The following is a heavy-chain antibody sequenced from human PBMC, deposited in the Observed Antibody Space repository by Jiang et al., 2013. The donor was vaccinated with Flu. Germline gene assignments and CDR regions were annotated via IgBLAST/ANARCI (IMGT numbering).Heavy chain of an antibody. V-gene: IGHV1-8*01. D-gene: IGHD3-16*01. CDR1: GYTFTSYD. J-gene: IGHJ4*02. CDR2: MNPNSGNT. Sequence: KVSCKASGYTFTSYDIELGATGHGQGLEWMGWMNPNSGNTGYAQKFQGRVTMTRNTSISTAYMELNSLRAEDTAVYYCAREPRTFGKFDYWGQGTLVTVSS. CDR3: AREPRTFGKFDY.